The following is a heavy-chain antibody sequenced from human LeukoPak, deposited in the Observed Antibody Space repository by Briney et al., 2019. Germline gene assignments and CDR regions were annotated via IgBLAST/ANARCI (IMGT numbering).Heavy chain of an antibody. J-gene: IGHJ4*02. CDR2: IYYSGST. Sequence: SETLSLTCAVSGGSISSANYYWGWIRQPPGKGLEWIGSIYYSGSTYYNPSLKSRVTISIDTSKNQFSLRLRSVTAADTAVYYCAREVLYDSTGYYLWGQGTVVTVSS. CDR3: AREVLYDSTGYYL. D-gene: IGHD3-22*01. V-gene: IGHV4-39*07. CDR1: GGSISSANYY.